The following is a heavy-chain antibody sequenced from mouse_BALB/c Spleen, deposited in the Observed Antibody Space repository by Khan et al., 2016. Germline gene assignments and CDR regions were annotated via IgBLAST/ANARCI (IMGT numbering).Heavy chain of an antibody. V-gene: IGHV1-15*01. Sequence: QVQLQQSGAELVRPGASVTLSCKASGYTFSDYEMHWVKQTPVHGLEWIGAVDPETGGTAYNQKFKGQATLTAGRSSSTAYMDLRSLTTEDSAGSYCTRKGIFYGTYDFDYWGHGTTLTVSS. CDR2: VDPETGGT. D-gene: IGHD2-1*01. CDR1: GYTFSDYE. CDR3: TRKGIFYGTYDFDY. J-gene: IGHJ2*01.